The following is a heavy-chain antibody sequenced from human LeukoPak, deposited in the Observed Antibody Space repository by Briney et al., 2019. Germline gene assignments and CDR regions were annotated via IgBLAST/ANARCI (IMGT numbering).Heavy chain of an antibody. D-gene: IGHD3-10*01. Sequence: ASVKVSCKASGYTFTSYDINWVRQATGQGLEWMGWMNPNSGNTGYAQKFQGRVTMTRNTSISTAYMELSSLRSEDTAVYYCARGSPNTGLVNWFDPWGQGTLVTVSS. CDR2: MNPNSGNT. CDR3: ARGSPNTGLVNWFDP. J-gene: IGHJ5*02. CDR1: GYTFTSYD. V-gene: IGHV1-8*01.